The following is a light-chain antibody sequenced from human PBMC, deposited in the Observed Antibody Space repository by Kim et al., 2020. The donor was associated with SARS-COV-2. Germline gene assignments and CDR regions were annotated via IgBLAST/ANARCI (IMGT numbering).Light chain of an antibody. CDR1: NTDVGTYNY. V-gene: IGLV2-11*03. Sequence: GQSVTSSCTGTNTDVGTYNYVSWYQQYPDKAPKLIIYDVNKRPSGVPDRFSGSKSGNAASLTISGLRADDEADYYCCSYAGSYTYVFGTGTKVTVL. J-gene: IGLJ1*01. CDR2: DVN. CDR3: CSYAGSYTYV.